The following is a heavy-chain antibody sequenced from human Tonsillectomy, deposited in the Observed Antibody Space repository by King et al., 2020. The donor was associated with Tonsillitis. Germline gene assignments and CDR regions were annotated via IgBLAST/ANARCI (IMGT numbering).Heavy chain of an antibody. V-gene: IGHV3-53*01. CDR3: ARGWIQVCFDY. CDR2: IYSGGST. D-gene: IGHD5-24*01. Sequence: VQLVESGGGLIQPGGSLRLSCAASGFTVSSNYMSWVRQAPGKGLEWVSVIYSGGSTYYADSVKGRFTISRDNSKNTLYHQMNSLRADDTAVFYCARGWIQVCFDYWGQGTLVTVSS. J-gene: IGHJ4*02. CDR1: GFTVSSNY.